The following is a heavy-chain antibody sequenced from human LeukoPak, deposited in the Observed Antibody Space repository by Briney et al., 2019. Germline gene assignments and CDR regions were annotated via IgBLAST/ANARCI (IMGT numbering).Heavy chain of an antibody. V-gene: IGHV4-4*07. D-gene: IGHD3-3*01. CDR3: ARLKSGYYYMDV. CDR1: GGSISSYY. CDR2: IYTSGST. J-gene: IGHJ6*03. Sequence: SETLSLTCTVSGGSISSYYWGWIRQPAGKGLEGIGRIYTSGSTNYNPSLKSRVTMSVDTSKNQFSLKLSSVTAADTAVYYCARLKSGYYYMDVWGKGTTVTVSS.